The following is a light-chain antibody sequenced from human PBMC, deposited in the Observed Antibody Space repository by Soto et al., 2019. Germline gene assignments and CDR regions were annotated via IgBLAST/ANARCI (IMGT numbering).Light chain of an antibody. CDR2: LNSDGSH. J-gene: IGLJ3*02. V-gene: IGLV4-69*01. Sequence: QPVLTQSPSASASLGASVKLTCTLSRGQSSYSIAWHQQQSEKGPRYLMKLNSDGSHTKGDGIPDRFSGSSSGPERYLTISSLQSEDEADYYSQTWGADIVAFGGGTKLTVL. CDR1: RGQSSYS. CDR3: QTWGADIVA.